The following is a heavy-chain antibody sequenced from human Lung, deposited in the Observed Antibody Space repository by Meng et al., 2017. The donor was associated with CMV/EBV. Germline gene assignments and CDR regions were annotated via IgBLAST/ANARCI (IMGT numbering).Heavy chain of an antibody. J-gene: IGHJ4*02. V-gene: IGHV4-34*01. CDR3: ARGSTSVTTIVVVSTADSLAYDS. CDR1: GGSFSGYD. Sequence: SETLSLTCAVYGGSFSGYDWSWIRQSPGKGLEWIGEINPRGSTNYNPSLQSRLTISVDTSKNQFSLKLNSVTAADKVVYYCARGSTSVTTIVVVSTADSLAYDSWGQGTLVTVSS. D-gene: IGHD3-22*01. CDR2: INPRGST.